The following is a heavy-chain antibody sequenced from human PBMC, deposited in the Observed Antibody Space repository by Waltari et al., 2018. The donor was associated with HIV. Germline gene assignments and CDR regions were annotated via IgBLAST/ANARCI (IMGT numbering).Heavy chain of an antibody. CDR2: INPSGGST. Sequence: QVQLVQSGAEVKKPGASVKVSCKASGYTFTSYYMHWVRQAPGQGLEWMGIINPSGGSTSYAQKFQGRVTMTRDTSTSTVYMELSSLRSEDTAVYYCARDYDILTGYSGLDYWGQGTLVTVSS. J-gene: IGHJ4*02. V-gene: IGHV1-46*01. CDR3: ARDYDILTGYSGLDY. D-gene: IGHD3-9*01. CDR1: GYTFTSYY.